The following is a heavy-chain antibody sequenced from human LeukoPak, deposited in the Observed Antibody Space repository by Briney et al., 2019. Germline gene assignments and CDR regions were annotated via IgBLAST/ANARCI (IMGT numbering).Heavy chain of an antibody. V-gene: IGHV4-59*08. Sequence: SETLSLTCTVSGGSISSYYWSWIRQPPGKGLEWIGYIYYSGSTNYKPSLKSRVTISVDTSKNQFSLKLSSVTAADTAVYYCARLSGYSTGWYPNNPYYFDYWGQGTLVTVSS. D-gene: IGHD6-19*01. CDR3: ARLSGYSTGWYPNNPYYFDY. CDR1: GGSISSYY. J-gene: IGHJ4*02. CDR2: IYYSGST.